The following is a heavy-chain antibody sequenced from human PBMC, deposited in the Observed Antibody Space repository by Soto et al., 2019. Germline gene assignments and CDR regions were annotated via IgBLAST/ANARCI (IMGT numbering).Heavy chain of an antibody. CDR1: GFTFNTYW. CDR2: INSNGSTT. J-gene: IGHJ6*02. D-gene: IGHD2-15*01. V-gene: IGHV3-74*01. Sequence: EVQLVESGGGLVQPGGSLRLSCAASGFTFNTYWMHWVRQAPGKGLLWVSRINSNGSTTTYADSVKGRFTISRDNAKNTLYLQMNSLRAEYTAMDSCTRDGGCNFYYGMDVWGQGPTVTVSS. CDR3: TRDGGCNFYYGMDV.